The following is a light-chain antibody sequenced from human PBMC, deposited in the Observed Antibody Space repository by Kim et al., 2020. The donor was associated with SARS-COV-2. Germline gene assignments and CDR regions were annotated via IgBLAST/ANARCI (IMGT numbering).Light chain of an antibody. CDR1: QSVSSN. CDR2: GAS. J-gene: IGKJ4*01. V-gene: IGKV3-15*01. CDR3: QQYNQLPLT. Sequence: EIVMTQSPATLSVSPGERATLSCRASQSVSSNLAWYQQKPGQAPRLHIKGASTRATGIAARFSGSGSGTEFTLTISSLQSEDFAFYYCQQYNQLPLTFGGGTKVEIK.